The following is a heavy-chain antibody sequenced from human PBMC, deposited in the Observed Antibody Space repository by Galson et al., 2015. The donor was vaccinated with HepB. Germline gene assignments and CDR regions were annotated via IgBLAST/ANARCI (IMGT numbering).Heavy chain of an antibody. V-gene: IGHV1-18*04. CDR2: ISGYNGRT. CDR3: ARDLAAETTDAFDV. CDR1: GYSFTTHG. J-gene: IGHJ3*01. Sequence: SVKVSCKASGYSFTTHGITWVRQAPGQGLQWVGWISGYNGRTSYGQQLQGRVTMTIDTSTTTAYMEVKRLTSDDTAVYYCARDLAAETTDAFDVWGQGTVVIVSS. D-gene: IGHD6-13*01.